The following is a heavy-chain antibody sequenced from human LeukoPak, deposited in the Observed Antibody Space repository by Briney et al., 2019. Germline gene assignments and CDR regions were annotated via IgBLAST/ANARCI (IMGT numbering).Heavy chain of an antibody. V-gene: IGHV4-59*08. Sequence: SETLSLTCTVSGGSISSYYWSWIRQPPGKGLEWIGYIYYSGSTYYNPSLKSRVTISVDTSKNQFSLKLSSVTAADTAVYYCARVRFLAYFDYWGQGTLVTVSS. CDR2: IYYSGST. J-gene: IGHJ4*02. CDR1: GGSISSYY. D-gene: IGHD3-3*01. CDR3: ARVRFLAYFDY.